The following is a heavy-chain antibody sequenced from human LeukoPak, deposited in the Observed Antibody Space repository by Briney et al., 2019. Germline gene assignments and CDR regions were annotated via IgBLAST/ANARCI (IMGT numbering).Heavy chain of an antibody. D-gene: IGHD6-6*01. V-gene: IGHV4-4*09. CDR1: GGSISSYY. CDR2: IYTSGST. J-gene: IGHJ6*03. CDR3: AIPPPYSSSSDYYYYYMDV. Sequence: SETLSLTCTVSGGSISSYYWSWIRQPPGKGLEWIGYIYTSGSTNYNPSLESRVTISVDTSKNQFSLKLSSVTAADTAVYYCAIPPPYSSSSDYYYYYMDVWGKGTTVTVSS.